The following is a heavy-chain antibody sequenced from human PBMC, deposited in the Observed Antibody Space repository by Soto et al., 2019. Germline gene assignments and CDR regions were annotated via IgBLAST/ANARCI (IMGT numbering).Heavy chain of an antibody. CDR1: GGSFNANY. J-gene: IGHJ4*02. CDR2: IFYNGRT. V-gene: IGHV4-34*12. Sequence: PSETLSLTCAASGGSFNANYWSWIRQPPGKGLEWVGEIFYNGRTNYSPSLKSRVTISVDTSRRQFSLNLNSVTAADTAVYYCASARWDYWGQGISVTVSS. CDR3: ASARWDY.